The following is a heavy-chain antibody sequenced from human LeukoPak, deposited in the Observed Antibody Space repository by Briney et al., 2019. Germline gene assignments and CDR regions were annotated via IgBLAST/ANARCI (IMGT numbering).Heavy chain of an antibody. CDR2: ICYSGST. V-gene: IGHV4-39*02. Sequence: SETLSLTCTVSGGSILSSSYYWGWIRQPPGKGLEWIGSICYSGSTYYNASLKSRVTISVDTSRTHFSLKLSSVTAADTAVYYCAREIQPWGQGTLVTVSS. D-gene: IGHD1-1*01. CDR1: GGSILSSSYY. J-gene: IGHJ5*02. CDR3: AREIQP.